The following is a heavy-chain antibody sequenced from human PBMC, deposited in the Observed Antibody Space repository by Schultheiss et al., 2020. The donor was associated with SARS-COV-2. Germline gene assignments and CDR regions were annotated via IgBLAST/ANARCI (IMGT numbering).Heavy chain of an antibody. Sequence: GGSLRLSCAASGFTFSSYAMSWVRQAPGKGLEWVSGISWNSGSIGYVDSVKGRFTISRDNAKNSLYLQMNSLRAEDTAVYYCAREGSSWYENFDYWGQGTLVTVSS. CDR1: GFTFSSYA. CDR2: ISWNSGSI. D-gene: IGHD6-13*01. CDR3: AREGSSWYENFDY. V-gene: IGHV3-20*04. J-gene: IGHJ4*02.